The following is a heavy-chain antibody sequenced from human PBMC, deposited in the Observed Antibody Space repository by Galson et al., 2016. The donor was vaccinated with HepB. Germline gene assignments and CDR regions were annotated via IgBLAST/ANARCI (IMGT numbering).Heavy chain of an antibody. CDR2: IGSSSSPI. V-gene: IGHV3-48*01. CDR1: GLTFNNYH. J-gene: IGHJ4*02. D-gene: IGHD1-14*01. Sequence: SLRLSCAASGLTFNNYHMNWARQAPGKGLEWVSYIGSSSSPIYYADSVKGQFTISRDNAHNSLYLQMNSLRAEDSAVYYCAGDSGRTGAWDYWGRGTLVTVSS. CDR3: AGDSGRTGAWDY.